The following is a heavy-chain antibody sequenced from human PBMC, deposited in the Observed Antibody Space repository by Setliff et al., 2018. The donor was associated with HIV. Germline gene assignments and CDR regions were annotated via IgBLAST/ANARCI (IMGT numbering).Heavy chain of an antibody. V-gene: IGHV3-7*03. CDR2: INQDGSVK. J-gene: IGHJ4*02. Sequence: GESLKISCVGSALRLSSRPVHWVRRAPGKGLEWVANINQDGSVKYYMDSVKGRFSISRDNADNSLYLQMDSLRGEDTAIYYCALLWPFDYWGQGALVTVSS. CDR1: ALRLSSRP. D-gene: IGHD3-10*01. CDR3: ALLWPFDY.